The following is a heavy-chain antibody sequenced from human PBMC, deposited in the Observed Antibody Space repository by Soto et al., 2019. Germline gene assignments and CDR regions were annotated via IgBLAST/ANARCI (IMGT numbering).Heavy chain of an antibody. CDR2: IYYSGST. CDR1: GGSISSGGYY. V-gene: IGHV4-31*03. Sequence: PSETLSLTCTVSGGSISSGGYYWSWIRQHPGKGLEWIGYIYYSGSTYYNPSLKSRVTISVDTSKNQFSLKLSSVTAADTAVYYCARGKRDDGSGFIQYYYYMDVWGKGTTVTVSS. D-gene: IGHD3-10*01. J-gene: IGHJ6*03. CDR3: ARGKRDDGSGFIQYYYYMDV.